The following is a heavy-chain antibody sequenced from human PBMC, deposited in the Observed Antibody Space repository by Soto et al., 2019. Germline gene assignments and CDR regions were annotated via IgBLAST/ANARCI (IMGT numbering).Heavy chain of an antibody. CDR2: IYYSGST. CDR3: TSYDSSGYFP. J-gene: IGHJ5*02. V-gene: IGHV4-39*01. Sequence: PSETLSLTCTVSGGSISSSSYYWGWIRQPPGKGLEWIGSIYYSGSTYYNPSLKSRVTISVDTSKNQFSLKLSSVTAADTAVYYCTSYDSSGYFPWGQGTLVTVS. D-gene: IGHD3-22*01. CDR1: GGSISSSSYY.